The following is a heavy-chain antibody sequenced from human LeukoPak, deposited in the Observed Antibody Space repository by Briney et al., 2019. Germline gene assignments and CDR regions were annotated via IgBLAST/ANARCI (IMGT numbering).Heavy chain of an antibody. J-gene: IGHJ4*02. V-gene: IGHV4-59*01. CDR2: IYKIGNT. CDR3: ASGYSTSWTYYFDY. CDR1: NDALSDYY. D-gene: IGHD6-13*01. Sequence: SETLSLTCIVSNDALSDYYWGWIRQPPGKGLEWVGHIYKIGNTYYNPSLKSRVTISVDTSKNHFSLKLNSLTAADTAVYYCASGYSTSWTYYFDYCGQGALVTVSS.